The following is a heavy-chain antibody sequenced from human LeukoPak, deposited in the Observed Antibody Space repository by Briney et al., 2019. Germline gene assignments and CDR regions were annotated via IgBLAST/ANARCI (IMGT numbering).Heavy chain of an antibody. CDR2: IWYYGSNK. V-gene: IGHV3-30*02. D-gene: IGHD1-14*01. CDR3: AKDTTPPKAGFDP. Sequence: GGSLRLSCAASGFTFSSYGMHWVRQAPGKGLEGVAFIWYYGSNKYYADSVKGRFTISKDNSKDTLYLQMDSLRAEGTAVYYCAKDTTPPKAGFDPWGQGTLVTVSP. J-gene: IGHJ5*02. CDR1: GFTFSSYG.